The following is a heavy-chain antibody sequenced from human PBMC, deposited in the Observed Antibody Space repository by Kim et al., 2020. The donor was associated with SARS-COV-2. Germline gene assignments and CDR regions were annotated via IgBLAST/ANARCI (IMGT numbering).Heavy chain of an antibody. Sequence: SETLSLTCTVSGGSISSSSYYWGWIRQPPGKGLEWIGSIYYSGSTYYNPSLKSRVTISVDTSKNQFSLKLSSVTAADTAVYYCAGGLWFGELPLDYWGQGTLVTVSS. V-gene: IGHV4-39*01. CDR3: AGGLWFGELPLDY. CDR1: GGSISSSSYY. CDR2: IYYSGST. D-gene: IGHD3-10*01. J-gene: IGHJ4*02.